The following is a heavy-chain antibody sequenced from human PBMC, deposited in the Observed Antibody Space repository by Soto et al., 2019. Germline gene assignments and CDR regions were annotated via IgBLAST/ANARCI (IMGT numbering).Heavy chain of an antibody. J-gene: IGHJ4*02. D-gene: IGHD5-12*01. CDR3: ARGGGYDSFDY. CDR1: GASISYGGFS. CDR2: ISHLEST. V-gene: IGHV4-30-2*06. Sequence: SETLSLTCTVSGASISYGGFSWSWIRQSPGKGLEWIGYISHLESTYFHPSFKSRLTMSIDRTRNQFSLKLSSVTAADMAVYYCARGGGYDSFDYWGQGVMGTVSS.